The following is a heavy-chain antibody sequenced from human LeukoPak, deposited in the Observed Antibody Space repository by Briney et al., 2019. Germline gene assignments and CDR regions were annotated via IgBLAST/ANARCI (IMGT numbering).Heavy chain of an antibody. J-gene: IGHJ4*02. CDR1: GDSVSSNSAA. V-gene: IGHV6-1*01. D-gene: IGHD6-13*01. CDR3: AIRIAAAGSPLDY. CDR2: TFYRSKWYN. Sequence: SQTLSLTCVISGDSVSSNSAAWNWIRQSPSRGLEWLGRTFYRSKWYNDYAVSVKGRIAINPDTSKNQFSLQLNSVTPEDTAVYYCAIRIAAAGSPLDYWGQGTLVTVSS.